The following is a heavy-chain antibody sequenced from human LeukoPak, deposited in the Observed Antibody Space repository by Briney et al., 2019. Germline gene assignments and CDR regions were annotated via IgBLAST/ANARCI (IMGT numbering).Heavy chain of an antibody. CDR1: GLPFTSYA. Sequence: GSLRPSCLCPGLPFTSYAMSWVRQAPGKGLEWVSSISGNGDRTYYADPVKGRFTISRDNSKNTLYVQMNSLRAEDTAVYYCAKDLFGDASGTYFYYAMDVWGQGTTVTVSS. CDR3: AKDLFGDASGTYFYYAMDV. V-gene: IGHV3-23*01. D-gene: IGHD3-10*02. CDR2: ISGNGDRT. J-gene: IGHJ6*02.